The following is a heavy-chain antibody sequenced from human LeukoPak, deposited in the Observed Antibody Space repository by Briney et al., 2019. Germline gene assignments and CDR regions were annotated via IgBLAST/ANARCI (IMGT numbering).Heavy chain of an antibody. D-gene: IGHD2-15*01. CDR1: GGSINSGDYY. Sequence: PSETLSLTCTVSGGSINSGDYYWSWIRQPAGKGLEWIGRVYASGNTLYNPSLKSRVAISIDRSKNQFSLKLPSVTAAGTAVYYCARTRYCSGATCYSPELFDSWGQGTLVTVSS. V-gene: IGHV4-61*02. CDR3: ARTRYCSGATCYSPELFDS. CDR2: VYASGNT. J-gene: IGHJ4*02.